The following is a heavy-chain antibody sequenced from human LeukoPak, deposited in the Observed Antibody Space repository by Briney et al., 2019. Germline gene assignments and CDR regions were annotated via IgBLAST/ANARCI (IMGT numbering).Heavy chain of an antibody. CDR2: ISYDGTNK. CDR1: GFTFSSYG. CDR3: ARAPGYCSGGSCYSNNY. J-gene: IGHJ4*02. D-gene: IGHD2-15*01. Sequence: PGRSLRLSCAASGFTFSSYGMHWVRQAPGKGLEWVAVISYDGTNKYYADSVKGRFTISRDNSKNTLYLQMNSLRAEDTAVYYCARAPGYCSGGSCYSNNYWGQGTLVTVSS. V-gene: IGHV3-30*03.